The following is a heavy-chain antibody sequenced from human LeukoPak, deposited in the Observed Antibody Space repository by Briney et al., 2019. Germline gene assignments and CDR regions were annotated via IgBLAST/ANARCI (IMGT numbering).Heavy chain of an antibody. CDR2: ISSSGSTI. Sequence: GGSLRLSCAASGFTFSDCYMSWIRQAPGKGLEWVSYISSSGSTIYYADSVKGRFTISRDNAKNSLYLQMNSLRAEDTAVYYCARGLTMVRGLRNDMDVWGQGTTVTVSS. CDR1: GFTFSDCY. CDR3: ARGLTMVRGLRNDMDV. J-gene: IGHJ6*02. V-gene: IGHV3-11*01. D-gene: IGHD3-10*01.